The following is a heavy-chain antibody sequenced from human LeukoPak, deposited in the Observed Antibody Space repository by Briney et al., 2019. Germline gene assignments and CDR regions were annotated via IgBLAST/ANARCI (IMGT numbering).Heavy chain of an antibody. V-gene: IGHV1-2*02. CDR3: TLGTTFGVIWFDP. J-gene: IGHJ5*02. CDR2: INPNSGGT. CDR1: GYTFTGYY. D-gene: IGHD3-10*02. Sequence: ASVKVSCKASGYTFTGYYMHWVRQAPGHGLEWMGWINPNSGGTNYAQKFQGRFTITADESRRTAYMELRSLRSEDTAVYYCTLGTTFGVIWFDPWGQGTPVTVSS.